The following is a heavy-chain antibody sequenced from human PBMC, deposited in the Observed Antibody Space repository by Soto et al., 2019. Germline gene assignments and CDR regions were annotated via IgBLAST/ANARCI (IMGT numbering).Heavy chain of an antibody. CDR3: AHTGYDILTGYSYDAFDI. CDR2: IYWNDDK. CDR1: GFSLSTSGVG. J-gene: IGHJ3*02. V-gene: IGHV2-5*01. Sequence: QITLKESGPTLVKPTQTLTLTCTFSGFSLSTSGVGVGWIRQPPGKALEWLALIYWNDDKRYSPSLKSRLTITKDTSKNHVVLTMTNMDPVDTATYYCAHTGYDILTGYSYDAFDIWGQGTMVTVSS. D-gene: IGHD3-9*01.